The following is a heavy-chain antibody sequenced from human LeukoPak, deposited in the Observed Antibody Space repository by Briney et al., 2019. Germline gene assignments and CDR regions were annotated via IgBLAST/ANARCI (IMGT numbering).Heavy chain of an antibody. D-gene: IGHD2-21*02. CDR1: GFTFSSYW. CDR2: ISNDGSNK. V-gene: IGHV3-30-3*01. Sequence: PGGSLRLSCAASGFTFSSYWMSWVRQAPGRGLEWVAVISNDGSNKYYADSVKGRFTISRDNSKNTLYLQMNSLRTEDTAVYYCAREVVTTYAFDIWGQGTMVTVSS. CDR3: AREVVTTYAFDI. J-gene: IGHJ3*02.